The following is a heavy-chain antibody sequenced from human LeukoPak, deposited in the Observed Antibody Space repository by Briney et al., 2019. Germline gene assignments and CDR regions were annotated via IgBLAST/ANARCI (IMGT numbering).Heavy chain of an antibody. Sequence: GGSLRLSCAASGFTVSSNYMNWVRQAPGKRLEWVSIIYSGGDTYYADYVKGRFTISRDNSKNTLYLQMNNLRPEDTAVYYCTRGPGSTWYSDYWGQGTLVTVSS. CDR2: IYSGGDT. D-gene: IGHD6-13*01. CDR3: TRGPGSTWYSDY. J-gene: IGHJ4*02. CDR1: GFTVSSNY. V-gene: IGHV3-66*02.